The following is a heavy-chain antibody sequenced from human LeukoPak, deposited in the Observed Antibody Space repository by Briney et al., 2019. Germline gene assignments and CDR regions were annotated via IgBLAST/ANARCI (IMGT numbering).Heavy chain of an antibody. Sequence: PSETLSLTCTVSGGSISSHYYWIWIRQPPGKGLEWIGSIYYSGSTYYNPSLKSRVTISVDTSKNQFSLKLNSLTAAETAVYYCARQYSSGSSYTPVVDLWGQGTLVTVSS. CDR2: IYYSGST. D-gene: IGHD3-10*01. CDR1: GGSISSHYY. V-gene: IGHV4-39*01. J-gene: IGHJ4*02. CDR3: ARQYSSGSSYTPVVDL.